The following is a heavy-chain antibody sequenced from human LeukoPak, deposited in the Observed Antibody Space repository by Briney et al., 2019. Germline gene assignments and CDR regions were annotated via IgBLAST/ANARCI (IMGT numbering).Heavy chain of an antibody. CDR1: GFIFSNSG. CDR3: TKHDSVSYY. CDR2: MRSDGSDK. Sequence: GGSPRLSCAASGFIFSNSGMHWVRQAPGKGLEWVAFMRSDGSDKHYADSVKGRFTISRDNSKNTLYLQMNNLRAEDTAVYYCTKHDSVSYYWGQGALVTVSS. D-gene: IGHD5/OR15-5a*01. J-gene: IGHJ4*02. V-gene: IGHV3-30*02.